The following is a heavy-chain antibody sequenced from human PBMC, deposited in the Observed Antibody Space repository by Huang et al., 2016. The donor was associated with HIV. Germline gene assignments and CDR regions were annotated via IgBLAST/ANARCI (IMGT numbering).Heavy chain of an antibody. V-gene: IGHV1-69*18. CDR2: IIPIFDTA. J-gene: IGHJ4*02. Sequence: QVQLMQSGAEVKKPGSSVKVSCKASGGPFSSYAISWVRQAQGQGLEWMGRIIPIFDTANYAQKFQGRVTITADESTGTAYMELSSLRSEDTAIYYCARDLNGDFDYWGQGTLVTVSS. CDR1: GGPFSSYA. CDR3: ARDLNGDFDY. D-gene: IGHD1-1*01.